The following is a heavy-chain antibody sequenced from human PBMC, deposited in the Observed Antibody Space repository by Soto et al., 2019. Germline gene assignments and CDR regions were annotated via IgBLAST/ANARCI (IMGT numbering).Heavy chain of an antibody. J-gene: IGHJ3*02. CDR2: ISGSDGTT. D-gene: IGHD3-22*01. Sequence: PVGSLRLSCAASRFTFSTYAMSWVRQAPGKGLEWVSGISGSDGTTYYAESVKGRFSISRDNSKNTVYLQMNSLRAEDTALYYCAKVKHFYDSSGYYGAGLSAFDIWGQGTMVTVSS. CDR1: RFTFSTYA. CDR3: AKVKHFYDSSGYYGAGLSAFDI. V-gene: IGHV3-23*01.